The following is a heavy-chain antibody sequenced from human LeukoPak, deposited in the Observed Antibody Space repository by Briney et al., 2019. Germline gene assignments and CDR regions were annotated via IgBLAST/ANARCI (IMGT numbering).Heavy chain of an antibody. CDR1: GFTFSSYA. V-gene: IGHV3-23*01. CDR3: AKDNRDLGYCSGGSCYSPTFFDY. Sequence: GGSLRLSCAASGFTFSSYAMSWVRQAPGKGLERVSAISGSGGSTYYADSVKGRFTISRDNSKNTVYLEMNRLRAEDTAVYYCAKDNRDLGYCSGGSCYSPTFFDYWGQGTLVTVSS. D-gene: IGHD2-15*01. J-gene: IGHJ4*02. CDR2: ISGSGGST.